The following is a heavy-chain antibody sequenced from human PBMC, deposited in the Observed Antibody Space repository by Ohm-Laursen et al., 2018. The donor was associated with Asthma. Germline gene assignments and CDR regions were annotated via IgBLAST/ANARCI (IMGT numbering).Heavy chain of an antibody. CDR3: AKVVVMDV. V-gene: IGHV3-23*01. D-gene: IGHD3-16*02. CDR2: ISSSGGST. CDR1: GFNFGSYA. J-gene: IGHJ6*02. Sequence: SLRLSCSATGFNFGSYAMTWVRQAPGKGLEWVSGISSSGGSTHYPDNVKGRFTISRDNSKNTLYLQMNSLRAEDTAVYYCAKVVVMDVWGQGTTVTVSS.